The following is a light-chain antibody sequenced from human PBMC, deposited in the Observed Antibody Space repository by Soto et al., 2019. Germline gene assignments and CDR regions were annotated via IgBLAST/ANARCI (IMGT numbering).Light chain of an antibody. CDR2: EVR. V-gene: IGLV2-23*02. CDR1: SSDVGRYNL. Sequence: QSVLTQPASVSGSPGQSITISCTRTSSDVGRYNLVSWYQQHPGKAPKVMIYEVRKRPSGVSNRFSGSKSGNTASRTISGLQAEDEADYYCCSYGGSYVFGTGTKLTVL. CDR3: CSYGGSYV. J-gene: IGLJ1*01.